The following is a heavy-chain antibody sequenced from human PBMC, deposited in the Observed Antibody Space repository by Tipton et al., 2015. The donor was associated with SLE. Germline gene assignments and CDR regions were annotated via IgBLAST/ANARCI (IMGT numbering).Heavy chain of an antibody. V-gene: IGHV4-61*09. CDR2: IYTSGST. CDR3: ARARVGANGLGFQH. J-gene: IGHJ1*01. D-gene: IGHD1-26*01. Sequence: LRLSCTVSGGSISSGSYYWSWIRQPAGKGLEWIGYIYTSGSTNYNPSLKSRVTISVDTSKNQFSLKLSSVTAADTAVYYCARARVGANGLGFQHWGQGTLVTVSS. CDR1: GGSISSGSYY.